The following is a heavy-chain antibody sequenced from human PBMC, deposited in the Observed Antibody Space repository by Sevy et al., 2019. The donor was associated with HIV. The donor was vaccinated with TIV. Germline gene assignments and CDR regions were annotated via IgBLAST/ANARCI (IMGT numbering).Heavy chain of an antibody. Sequence: GGSLRLSRAASGFTFSSYAMSWVRQAPGKGLEWVSAISGSGGSTYYADSVKGRFTISRDNSKNTLYLQMNSLRAEDTAVYYCAKAWCSSTSCPGGDYWGQGTLVTVSS. CDR2: ISGSGGST. J-gene: IGHJ4*02. CDR1: GFTFSSYA. D-gene: IGHD2-2*01. CDR3: AKAWCSSTSCPGGDY. V-gene: IGHV3-23*01.